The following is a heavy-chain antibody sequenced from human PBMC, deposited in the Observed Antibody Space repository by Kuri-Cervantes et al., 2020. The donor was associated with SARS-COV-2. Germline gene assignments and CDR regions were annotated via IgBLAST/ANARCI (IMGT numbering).Heavy chain of an antibody. Sequence: GSLRLSCTVSGGSISSYYWSWIRQPPGKGLEWIGYIYYSGSTNYNPSLKSRVTIFVDTSKNQFSLKLSSVTAADTAVYYCARRVYGSGFSYYYYYMDVWGKGTTVTVSS. CDR1: GGSISSYY. CDR2: IYYSGST. D-gene: IGHD3-10*01. CDR3: ARRVYGSGFSYYYYYMDV. J-gene: IGHJ6*03. V-gene: IGHV4-59*08.